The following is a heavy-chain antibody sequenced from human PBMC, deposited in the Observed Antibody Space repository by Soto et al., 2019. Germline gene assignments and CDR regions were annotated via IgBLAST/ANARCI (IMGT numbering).Heavy chain of an antibody. CDR1: GFTFDDYA. V-gene: IGHV3-9*01. D-gene: IGHD6-19*01. J-gene: IGHJ4*02. CDR3: AKYTRSYSSGARDY. CDR2: ISWNSGSI. Sequence: EVQLVESGGGLVQPGRSLRLSCAASGFTFDDYAMHWVRQAPGKGLEWVSGISWNSGSIGYADSVKGRFTISRDNAKNALYLQMNSLRAEDTALYYWAKYTRSYSSGARDYWGQVTLVTVSS.